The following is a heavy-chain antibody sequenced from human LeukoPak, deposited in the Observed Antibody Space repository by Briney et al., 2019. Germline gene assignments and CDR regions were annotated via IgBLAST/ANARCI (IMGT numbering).Heavy chain of an antibody. CDR3: ARRPRIAVAGSFDY. CDR1: GFTFSSYA. CDR2: ISSNGGST. V-gene: IGHV3-64*01. D-gene: IGHD6-19*01. J-gene: IGHJ4*02. Sequence: GGSLRLXCAASGFTFSSYAMHWVRQAPGKGLEYVSAISSNGGSTYYANSVKGRFTISRDNSKNTLYLQMGSLRAEDMAVYYCARRPRIAVAGSFDYWGQGTLVTVSS.